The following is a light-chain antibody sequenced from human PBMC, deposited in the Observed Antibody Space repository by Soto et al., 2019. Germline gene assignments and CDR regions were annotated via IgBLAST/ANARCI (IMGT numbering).Light chain of an antibody. J-gene: IGKJ5*01. CDR1: QSISSY. CDR2: AAS. CDR3: QQSYSPPPSIT. Sequence: DIQMTQSPSSLSASVGDRVTITCRASQSISSYLNWYQQKPGKAPKLLIYAASSLQSGVPSRFSGSGSGTVYTLTISSLQPEEYATYYCQQSYSPPPSITFGQGTRLEI. V-gene: IGKV1-39*01.